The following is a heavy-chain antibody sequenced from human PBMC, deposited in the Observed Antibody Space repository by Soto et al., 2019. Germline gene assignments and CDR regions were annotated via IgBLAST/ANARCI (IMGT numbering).Heavy chain of an antibody. V-gene: IGHV1-8*01. CDR3: ARHHDYGGYSGN. CDR2: MNPTSVNT. D-gene: IGHD4-17*01. Sequence: QVQLVQSGAEVKKPGASVKVSCKASGYTFTSYDINWVRQATGQGLEWMGWMNPTSVNTGYAQKFQGRVSMTRNTSISTADMELSSLRSEDTAVYYCARHHDYGGYSGNWGQGTMVTVSS. J-gene: IGHJ4*02. CDR1: GYTFTSYD.